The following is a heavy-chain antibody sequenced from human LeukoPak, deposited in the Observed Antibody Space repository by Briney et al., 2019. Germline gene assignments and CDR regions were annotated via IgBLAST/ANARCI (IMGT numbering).Heavy chain of an antibody. CDR3: ARDHCTRGGDCYKEDLFDP. V-gene: IGHV1-18*01. CDR2: ISPYDGDT. Sequence: ASVKVSCKASGYTFAIYGISWVRQAPGRGLEWMAWISPYDGDTNYAQNFEGRVTMTTETSTSTAYMELRSLRSDDTAIYYCARDHCTRGGDCYKEDLFDPWGQGTLVTVSS. J-gene: IGHJ5*02. CDR1: GYTFAIYG. D-gene: IGHD2-21*02.